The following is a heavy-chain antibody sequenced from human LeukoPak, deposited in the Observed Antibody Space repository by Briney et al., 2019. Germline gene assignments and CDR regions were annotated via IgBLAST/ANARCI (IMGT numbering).Heavy chain of an antibody. CDR2: IYTSGST. D-gene: IGHD2-8*01. CDR3: AKEGDKYANWFDT. J-gene: IGHJ5*02. Sequence: SETLSLTCTVSGGSISSYYWSWIRQPAGKGLEWIGRIYTSGSTNYNPSLKSRVTISVDTSKNQFSLNLSSVTAADTAVYYCAKEGDKYANWFDTWGQGTLVTVSS. V-gene: IGHV4-4*07. CDR1: GGSISSYY.